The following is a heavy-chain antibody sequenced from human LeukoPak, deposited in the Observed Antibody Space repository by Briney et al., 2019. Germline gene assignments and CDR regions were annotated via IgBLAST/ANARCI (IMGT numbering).Heavy chain of an antibody. V-gene: IGHV1-18*01. J-gene: IGHJ3*02. CDR3: ATTRGGWYVAAFDI. Sequence: ASVKVSCKASGYTFTSYGISWVRQAPGQGLEWMGWISAYNGNTNYAQKLQGRVTMTEDTSTDTAYMELSSLRSEDTAVYYCATTRGGWYVAAFDIWGQGTMVTVSS. CDR2: ISAYNGNT. CDR1: GYTFTSYG. D-gene: IGHD2-15*01.